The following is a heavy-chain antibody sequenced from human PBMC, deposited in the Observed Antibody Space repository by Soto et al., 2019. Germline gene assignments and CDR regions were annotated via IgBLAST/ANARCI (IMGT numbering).Heavy chain of an antibody. CDR1: GFTFSSYA. CDR2: ISYDGSNK. J-gene: IGHJ3*02. Sequence: QVQLVESGGGVVQPGRSLRLSCAASGFTFSSYAMHWVRQAPDKGLEWVAVISYDGSNKYYADSVKGRFTISRDNSKNTLYLQMNSLRAEDTAVYYCAREMAGDYYTFAFDIWGQGTMVTVSS. V-gene: IGHV3-30-3*01. D-gene: IGHD2-2*02. CDR3: AREMAGDYYTFAFDI.